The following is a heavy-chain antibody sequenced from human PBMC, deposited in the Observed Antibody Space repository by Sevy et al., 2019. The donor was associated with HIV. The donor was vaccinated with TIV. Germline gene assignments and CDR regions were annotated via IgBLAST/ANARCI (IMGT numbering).Heavy chain of an antibody. V-gene: IGHV3-21*01. CDR2: ISSSSSYI. CDR1: GFTFSSYS. J-gene: IGHJ6*02. Sequence: GGSLRLSCAASGFTFSSYSMNWVRQAPGKGLEWVSSISSSSSYIYYADSVKGRFTISRDNAKNSPYLQMNSLRAEDTAVYYCARIEGITGTFGYYYYGMDVWGQGTTVTVSS. CDR3: ARIEGITGTFGYYYYGMDV. D-gene: IGHD1-7*01.